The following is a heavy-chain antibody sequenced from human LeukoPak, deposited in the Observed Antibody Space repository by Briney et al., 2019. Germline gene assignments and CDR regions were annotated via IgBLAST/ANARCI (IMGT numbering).Heavy chain of an antibody. V-gene: IGHV1-69*05. CDR2: TNPITGSP. CDR3: ARDSRDLEDNCYYMDV. CDR1: GGTFYSNV. J-gene: IGHJ6*03. Sequence: ASVKVSCKASGGTFYSNVFTWVRQAPGQGLEWMGETNPITGSPNYAQKFQGRFSISTDESTSTFYMELRSLRSEDTAVYYCARDSRDLEDNCYYMDVWGKGTTVTVSS. D-gene: IGHD5-24*01.